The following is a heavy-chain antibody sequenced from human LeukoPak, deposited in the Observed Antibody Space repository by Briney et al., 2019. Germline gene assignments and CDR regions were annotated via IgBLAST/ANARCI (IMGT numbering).Heavy chain of an antibody. V-gene: IGHV3-23*01. CDR1: GFTVSSNY. D-gene: IGHD5-18*01. J-gene: IGHJ4*02. CDR2: ISGSGGST. Sequence: PGGSLRLSCAVSGFTVSSNYMSWVRQAPGKGLEWVSAISGSGGSTYYADSVKGRFTISRDDSKNTLYLQMNSLRAEDTAVYYCAKGWVAGYSYGPSFDYWGQGTLVTVSS. CDR3: AKGWVAGYSYGPSFDY.